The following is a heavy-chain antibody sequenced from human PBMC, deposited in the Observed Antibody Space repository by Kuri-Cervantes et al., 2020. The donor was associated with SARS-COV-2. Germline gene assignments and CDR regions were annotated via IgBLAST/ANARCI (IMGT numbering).Heavy chain of an antibody. J-gene: IGHJ4*02. Sequence: SETLSLTCTVSGGSISSGSYYWSWIRQPPGKGLEWIGYIYYSGSTNYNPSLKSRVTISVDTSKNQFSLKLSSVTAADTAVYYCARDSPEYSSSSSVPFDYWGQGTLVTVSS. CDR2: IYYSGST. CDR1: GGSISSGSYY. D-gene: IGHD6-6*01. V-gene: IGHV4-61*01. CDR3: ARDSPEYSSSSSVPFDY.